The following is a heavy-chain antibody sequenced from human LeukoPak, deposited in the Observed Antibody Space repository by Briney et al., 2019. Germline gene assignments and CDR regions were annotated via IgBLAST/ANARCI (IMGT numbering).Heavy chain of an antibody. CDR3: ARVKRGRLGGSYYGFDY. J-gene: IGHJ4*02. CDR2: IYTSGST. D-gene: IGHD1-26*01. CDR1: GGSISSGSYY. V-gene: IGHV4-61*02. Sequence: SETLSLTCTVSGGSISSGSYYWSWIRQPAGKGLEWIGRIYTSGSTNYNPSLKSRVTISVDTSKNQFSLKLSSVTAADTAVYYCARVKRGRLGGSYYGFDYWGQGTLVTVSS.